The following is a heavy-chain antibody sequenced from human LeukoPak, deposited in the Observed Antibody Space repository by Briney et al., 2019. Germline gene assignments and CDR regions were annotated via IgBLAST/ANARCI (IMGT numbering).Heavy chain of an antibody. V-gene: IGHV4-31*03. J-gene: IGHJ4*02. D-gene: IGHD3-22*01. CDR2: IYYSGST. Sequence: TLSLTCTVSGGSINSGDYYWSWIRQHPGKGLEWTGYIYYSGSTYYNPSLKSRVTISVDTPKNHFSLKLSSVTAADTAVYYCARMSGRESSGYYLDYWGQGTLVTVSS. CDR3: ARMSGRESSGYYLDY. CDR1: GGSINSGDYY.